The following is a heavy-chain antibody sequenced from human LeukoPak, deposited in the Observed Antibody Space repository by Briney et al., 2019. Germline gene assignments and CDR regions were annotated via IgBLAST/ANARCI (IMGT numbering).Heavy chain of an antibody. D-gene: IGHD3-10*01. CDR2: VYPDDSDT. V-gene: IGHV5-51*03. Sequence: GESLKISCETSGYTFTKFWVGWVRQTPGKGLEWLAMVYPDDSDTRYSPSFEGQVTMSVDKSINIVYLHWSRLKASDTATYYCVRGKGSGTYYGFDYWGQGTVVSVVS. J-gene: IGHJ4*02. CDR1: GYTFTKFW. CDR3: VRGKGSGTYYGFDY.